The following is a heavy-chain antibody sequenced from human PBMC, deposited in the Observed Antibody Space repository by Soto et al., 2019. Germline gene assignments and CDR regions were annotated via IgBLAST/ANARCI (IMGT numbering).Heavy chain of an antibody. D-gene: IGHD2-8*01. CDR3: ARILGYCTNGVCYSSWFYFDY. CDR2: IYYSGST. Sequence: SETLSLTCTVSGGSVSSGSYYWSWIRQPPGKGLEWIGYIYYSGSTNYNPSLKSRVTISVDTSKNQFSLKLSSVTAADTAVYYCARILGYCTNGVCYSSWFYFDYWGQGTLVTVSS. J-gene: IGHJ4*02. CDR1: GGSVSSGSYY. V-gene: IGHV4-61*01.